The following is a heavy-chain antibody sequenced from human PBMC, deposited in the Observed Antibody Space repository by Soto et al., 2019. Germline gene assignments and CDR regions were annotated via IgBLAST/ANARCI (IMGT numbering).Heavy chain of an antibody. Sequence: GGSLILLCATHRFTFSTYGMHWVDQATGKGLEWVAVISYDGVNKYYADSVKGRFTISRDNSKNTLYLQMNSLRAEDTAVYYCAKSVYNWNDGFFDYWGQGTLVTVSS. CDR1: RFTFSTYG. J-gene: IGHJ4*02. V-gene: IGHV3-30*18. CDR3: AKSVYNWNDGFFDY. CDR2: ISYDGVNK. D-gene: IGHD1-1*01.